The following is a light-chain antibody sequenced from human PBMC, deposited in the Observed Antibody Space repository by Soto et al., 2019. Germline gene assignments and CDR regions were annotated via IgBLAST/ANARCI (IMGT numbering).Light chain of an antibody. Sequence: DIQMTQSPSTLSASAGDRVTITCRASQSISSWLAWYQQKPGKAPKLLIYKASTLESGVPSRFSGSGFGTEFTLTISSLQPEDFATYYCQQYNVYSRTFGQGTKVEIK. CDR2: KAS. J-gene: IGKJ1*01. CDR1: QSISSW. V-gene: IGKV1-5*03. CDR3: QQYNVYSRT.